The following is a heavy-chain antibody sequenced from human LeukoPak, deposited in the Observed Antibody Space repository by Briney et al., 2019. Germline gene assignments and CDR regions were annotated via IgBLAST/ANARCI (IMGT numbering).Heavy chain of an antibody. J-gene: IGHJ5*02. CDR1: GGSISSGGYY. D-gene: IGHD6-13*01. CDR3: ARDQGDGIAAASWFDP. CDR2: IYYSGST. Sequence: SETLSLTCTVSGGSISSGGYYWSWIRQHPGKGLEWIGYIYYSGSTYYNPSLKSRVTISVDTSKNQFSLKLSSVTAADTAVYYCARDQGDGIAAASWFDPWGQGTLVTVSS. V-gene: IGHV4-31*03.